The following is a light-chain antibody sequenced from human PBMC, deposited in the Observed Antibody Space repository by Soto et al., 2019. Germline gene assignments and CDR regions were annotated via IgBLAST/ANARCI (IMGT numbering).Light chain of an antibody. CDR3: QQYYTTPPT. V-gene: IGKV4-1*01. J-gene: IGKJ4*01. CDR2: WAS. Sequence: DIVMTQSPDSLAVSLGERATIHCKSSQNILYISNNEHYLAWYQQKPGQPPNLLIYWASTRESGVPDRFSGSGSGTDFTLTISSLQAEDVAVYYCQQYYTTPPTFGGWTKVEI. CDR1: QNILYISNNEHY.